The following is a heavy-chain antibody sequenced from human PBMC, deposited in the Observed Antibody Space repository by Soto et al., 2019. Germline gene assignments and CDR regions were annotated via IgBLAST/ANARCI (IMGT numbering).Heavy chain of an antibody. J-gene: IGHJ5*02. Sequence: PTAIRSLACGVCGGSFRGYYWSWIRQPPGKGREWIGEINHSGSNNYNRALKSRVTISVDTSKNQFSLKLSSVTAADTAVYYCERGRTNTYYYESSCYSSLFDPWCQGPLVT. CDR1: GGSFRGYY. V-gene: IGHV4-34*01. CDR2: INHSGSN. D-gene: IGHD3-22*01. CDR3: ERGRTNTYYYESSCYSSLFDP.